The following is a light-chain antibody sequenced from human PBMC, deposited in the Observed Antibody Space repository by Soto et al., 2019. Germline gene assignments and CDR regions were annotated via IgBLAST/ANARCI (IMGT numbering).Light chain of an antibody. J-gene: IGKJ1*01. Sequence: EIVLTQSPGTLSLSPGERATLSCRASQSVSSSYLAWYQQKPGQAPRLLIYGASSRATGIPDRFSGSASGTHFTVTISRLEPEDFAVYYCQQYGSSPRTFGQGTKVEIK. CDR1: QSVSSSY. CDR2: GAS. V-gene: IGKV3-20*01. CDR3: QQYGSSPRT.